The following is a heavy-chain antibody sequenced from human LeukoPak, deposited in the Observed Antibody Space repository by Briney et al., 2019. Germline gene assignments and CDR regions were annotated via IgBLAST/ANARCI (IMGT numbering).Heavy chain of an antibody. Sequence: GGSLRLSCAASGFTFGMYAMSWVRQAPGKGLEWVSTLSGSGGSTYCADSVKGRFTISGDESKNTLSLQMNSLRPEDTAVYYCAKNAAGIVLMIYAPLDSWGQGTLVTVSS. J-gene: IGHJ4*02. V-gene: IGHV3-23*01. CDR3: AKNAAGIVLMIYAPLDS. D-gene: IGHD2-8*01. CDR2: LSGSGGST. CDR1: GFTFGMYA.